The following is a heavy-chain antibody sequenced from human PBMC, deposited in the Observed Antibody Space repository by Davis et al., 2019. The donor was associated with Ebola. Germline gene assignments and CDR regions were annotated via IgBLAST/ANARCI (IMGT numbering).Heavy chain of an antibody. CDR3: AKEEISSGYYYRYYFDY. CDR2: ISYDGSDK. J-gene: IGHJ4*02. V-gene: IGHV3-30*18. D-gene: IGHD3-22*01. Sequence: GGSLRLSCAASGFTFNNYGMHWVRQAPGKGLEWVAVISYDGSDKYYADSVKDRFTISRDNSKNTLYLQMNSLRAEDTAVYYCAKEEISSGYYYRYYFDYWGQGTLVTVSS. CDR1: GFTFNNYG.